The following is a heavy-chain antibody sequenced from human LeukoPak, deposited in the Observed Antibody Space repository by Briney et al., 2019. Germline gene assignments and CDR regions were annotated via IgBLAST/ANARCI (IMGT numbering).Heavy chain of an antibody. J-gene: IGHJ5*02. D-gene: IGHD2-15*01. CDR3: ARYVGYCSGGSCYSENWFDP. CDR1: GGSISSYY. CDR2: IYYSGST. V-gene: IGHV4-59*01. Sequence: SETLSLTCTVSGGSISSYYWSWIRQPPGKGVEWIGYIYYSGSTNYNPSLKSRVTISVDTSKNQFSLKLSSVTAADTAAYYCARYVGYCSGGSCYSENWFDPWGQGTLVTVSS.